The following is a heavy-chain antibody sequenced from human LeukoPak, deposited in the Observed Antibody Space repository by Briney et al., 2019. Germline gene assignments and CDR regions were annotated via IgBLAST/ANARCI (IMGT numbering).Heavy chain of an antibody. V-gene: IGHV4-39*07. CDR1: GGSISSSSYY. CDR2: IYYSGST. J-gene: IGHJ6*03. CDR3: RGSSWVSYWYYYYMDV. Sequence: SETLSLTCTVSGGSISSSSYYWGWIRQPPGKGLEWIGSIYYSGSTYYNPSLKSRVTISVDTSKNQFSLKLSSVTAADTAVYYCRGSSWVSYWYYYYMDVWGKGTTVTVSS. D-gene: IGHD6-13*01.